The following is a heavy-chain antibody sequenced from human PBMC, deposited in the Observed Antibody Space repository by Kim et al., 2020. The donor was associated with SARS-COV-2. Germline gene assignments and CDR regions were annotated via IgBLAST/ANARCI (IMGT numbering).Heavy chain of an antibody. D-gene: IGHD6-13*01. CDR1: GFTFSSYG. CDR3: ARDSIPYSSSSSYYGMDV. J-gene: IGHJ6*02. V-gene: IGHV3-33*01. CDR2: IWYDGSNK. Sequence: GGSLRLSCAASGFTFSSYGMHWVRQAPGKGLEWVAVIWYDGSNKYYADSVKGRFTISRDNSKNTLYLQMNSLRAEDTAVYYCARDSIPYSSSSSYYGMDVWGQGTTVTVSS.